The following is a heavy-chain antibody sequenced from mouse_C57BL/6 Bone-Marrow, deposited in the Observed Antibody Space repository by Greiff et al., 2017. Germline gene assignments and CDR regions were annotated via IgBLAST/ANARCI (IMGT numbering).Heavy chain of an antibody. J-gene: IGHJ4*01. V-gene: IGHV1-81*01. Sequence: VQLQQSGAELARPGASVKLSCKASGYTFTSYGISWVKQRTGQGLEWIGEIYPRSGNTYYNEKFKGKATLTADKSSSTAYMELRSVTSEDSAVYFCARDRLPDYYAMDYWGQGTSVTVSS. D-gene: IGHD3-2*02. CDR3: ARDRLPDYYAMDY. CDR2: IYPRSGNT. CDR1: GYTFTSYG.